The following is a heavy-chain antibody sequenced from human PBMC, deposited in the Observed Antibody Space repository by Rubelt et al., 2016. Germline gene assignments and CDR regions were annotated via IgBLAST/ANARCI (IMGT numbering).Heavy chain of an antibody. V-gene: IGHV4-59*01. D-gene: IGHD3-3*01. Sequence: QVQLQESGPGLVKPSETLSLTCTVSGGSISSYYWSWIRQPPGKGLEWIGYIYYSGSTNYNPSLKSRVTISGDTSKNQFALKLSSVTAADTAVYYCAGGMTIFGVASGYFDYWGQGTLVTVSS. CDR2: IYYSGST. CDR1: GGSISSYY. J-gene: IGHJ4*02. CDR3: AGGMTIFGVASGYFDY.